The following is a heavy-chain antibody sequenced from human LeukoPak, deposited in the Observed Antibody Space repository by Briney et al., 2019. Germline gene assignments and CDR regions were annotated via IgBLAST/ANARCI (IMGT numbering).Heavy chain of an antibody. D-gene: IGHD3-16*02. CDR2: IRYDGRNK. Sequence: PGRSLRLSCAASGFTFSSYGMHWVRQAPGKGLEWVAVIRYDGRNKFYADSLKGRFTISRDNSKNTLYLQMNSLRAEDTAVYYCARVNRGDAFDIWGQGTLVTVSS. CDR1: GFTFSSYG. J-gene: IGHJ3*02. V-gene: IGHV3-33*01. CDR3: ARVNRGDAFDI.